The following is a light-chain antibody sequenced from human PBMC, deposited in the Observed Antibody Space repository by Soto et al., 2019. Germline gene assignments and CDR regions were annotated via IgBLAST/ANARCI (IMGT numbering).Light chain of an antibody. CDR2: VAS. J-gene: IGKJ4*01. CDR3: QQLHSYPLT. CDR1: QGISSY. V-gene: IGKV1-9*01. Sequence: TQLTQSPSSLSASVGDRVTITCRASQGISSYLAWYQQIPGKAPKLLIYVASTLQSGVPSRFSGSGSGTDFTLTISSLQPEDFATYYCQQLHSYPLTFGGGTKVDIK.